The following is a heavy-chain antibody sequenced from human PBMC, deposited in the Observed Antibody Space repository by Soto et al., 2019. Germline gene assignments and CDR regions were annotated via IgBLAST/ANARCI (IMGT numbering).Heavy chain of an antibody. CDR1: GFTFSGSA. D-gene: IGHD1-1*01. J-gene: IGHJ4*02. V-gene: IGHV3-73*01. Sequence: PGRSLRLSCAASGFTFSGSAMHWVRQASGKGLEWVGRIRSKANSYATAYAASVKGRFTISRDDSKNTAYLQMNSLKTEDTAVYYCTTEDWNQRYWGQGTLVTVSS. CDR2: IRSKANSYAT. CDR3: TTEDWNQRY.